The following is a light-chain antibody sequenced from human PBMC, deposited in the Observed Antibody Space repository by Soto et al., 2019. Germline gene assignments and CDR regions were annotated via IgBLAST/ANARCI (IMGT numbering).Light chain of an antibody. J-gene: IGKJ4*01. V-gene: IGKV3-11*01. CDR2: NTS. CDR3: QQRYNWPPLT. Sequence: EIVLTQSPATLSLSPGERATLSCRASQTVGSFLAWYQQKPGQAPRLLIYNTSKRANGIPARFSGSGSGTDFTLTISSLEPEDFAVYYCQQRYNWPPLTFGGGTKVEMK. CDR1: QTVGSF.